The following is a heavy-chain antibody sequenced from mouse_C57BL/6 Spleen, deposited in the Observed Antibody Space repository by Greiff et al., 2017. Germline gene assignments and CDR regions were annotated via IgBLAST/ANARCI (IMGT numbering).Heavy chain of an antibody. J-gene: IGHJ2*01. CDR2: IDPSDSYT. V-gene: IGHV1-69*01. CDR3: ARSIYGSSSGYFDY. CDR1: GYTFTSYW. D-gene: IGHD1-1*01. Sequence: QVQLQQPGAELVMPGASVKLSCKASGYTFTSYWMHWVKQRPGQGLEWIGEIDPSDSYTIYNQKFKGKSTLTVDKSSSTAYMQLSSLTSEDSAVYYCARSIYGSSSGYFDYWGQGTTLTVSS.